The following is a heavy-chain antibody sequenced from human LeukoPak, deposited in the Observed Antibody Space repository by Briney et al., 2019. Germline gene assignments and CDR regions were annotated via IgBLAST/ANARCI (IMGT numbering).Heavy chain of an antibody. D-gene: IGHD4-17*01. CDR1: GGTFSSYA. V-gene: IGHV1-69*04. CDR3: ARVNLNDHGDYDWFDP. J-gene: IGHJ5*02. Sequence: ASVKVSCKASGGTFSSYAISWVRQAPGQGLEWMGRIIPILGIANYAQKFQGRVTITADKSTSTAYMELSSLRSEDTAVYYCARVNLNDHGDYDWFDPWGQGTLVTVSS. CDR2: IIPILGIA.